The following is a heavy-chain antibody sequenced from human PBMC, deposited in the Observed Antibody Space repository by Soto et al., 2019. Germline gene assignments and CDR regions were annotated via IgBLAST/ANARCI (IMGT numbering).Heavy chain of an antibody. CDR2: INHSGST. CDR3: ARIKAVTAGAFDI. J-gene: IGHJ3*02. D-gene: IGHD4-17*01. V-gene: IGHV4-34*01. Sequence: QVQLQQWGAGLLKPSETLSLTCAVYGGSFSGYYWSWIRQPPGKGLEWIGEINHSGSTNYNPSLKSRVTISVDTSKNQFSLKLSSVTAADTAVCYCARIKAVTAGAFDIWGQGTMVTVSS. CDR1: GGSFSGYY.